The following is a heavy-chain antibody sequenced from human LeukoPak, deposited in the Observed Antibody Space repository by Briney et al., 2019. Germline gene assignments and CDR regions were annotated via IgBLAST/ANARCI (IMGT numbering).Heavy chain of an antibody. CDR2: ISATGGST. J-gene: IGHJ4*02. D-gene: IGHD3-22*01. Sequence: GGSLRLSCTASGFTFGDYAMSWVRQAPGKGLEWVSTISATGGSTYYADSLKGRFTVSRDNSKNTLYLQMNSLRAEDTAVHYCAKVSTDSRGYYQKWGQGTLVTVSS. V-gene: IGHV3-23*01. CDR1: GFTFGDYA. CDR3: AKVSTDSRGYYQK.